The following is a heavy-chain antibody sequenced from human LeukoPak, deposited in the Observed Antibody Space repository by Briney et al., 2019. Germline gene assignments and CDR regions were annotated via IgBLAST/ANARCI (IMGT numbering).Heavy chain of an antibody. CDR2: ISSTGGGSYI. CDR3: ATPIANLISYYYYGLDV. Sequence: GGSLRLSCAASGFIFSDYYLSWIRQAPGKGVEWVSYISSTGGGSYIYYADSVKGRFTISRDNAKNSLYLQMNSLRAEDTAVYYCATPIANLISYYYYGLDVWGQGTTVTVSS. V-gene: IGHV3-11*01. D-gene: IGHD1-7*01. CDR1: GFIFSDYY. J-gene: IGHJ6*02.